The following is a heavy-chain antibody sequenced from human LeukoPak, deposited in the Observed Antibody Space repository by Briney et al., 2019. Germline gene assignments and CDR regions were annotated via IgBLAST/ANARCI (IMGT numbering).Heavy chain of an antibody. Sequence: GGSLRLSCAASGFTFSSYSMNWVRQAPGRGLEGVSSISSSSSYIYYADSVKGRFTISRENAKNSLYLQMNSMRAEDTAVYYCARGAGRAVAGPIDYWGQGTLVTVSS. CDR3: ARGAGRAVAGPIDY. CDR1: GFTFSSYS. D-gene: IGHD6-19*01. CDR2: ISSSSSYI. V-gene: IGHV3-21*01. J-gene: IGHJ4*02.